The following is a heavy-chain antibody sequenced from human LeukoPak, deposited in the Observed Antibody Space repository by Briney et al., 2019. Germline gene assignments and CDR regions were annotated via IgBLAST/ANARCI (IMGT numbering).Heavy chain of an antibody. CDR2: ITGSSRTI. V-gene: IGHV3-48*03. Sequence: GGSLRLTCAASGFIFSSYEMNWVRQAPGKGLEWISYITGSSRTIYYADSVKGRFTISRDKAKNSLFLQMDSLRDEDTAIYYCARDRGTGWAIDYWVQATLVTVCS. D-gene: IGHD6-19*01. CDR3: ARDRGTGWAIDY. J-gene: IGHJ4*02. CDR1: GFIFSSYE.